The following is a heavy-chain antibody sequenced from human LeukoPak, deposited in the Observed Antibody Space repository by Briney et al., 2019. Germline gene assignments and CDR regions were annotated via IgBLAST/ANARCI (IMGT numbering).Heavy chain of an antibody. CDR1: GFTFSSYA. D-gene: IGHD2-2*01. V-gene: IGHV3-23*01. J-gene: IGHJ4*02. Sequence: GGSLRLSCAASGFTFSSYAMSWVRRAPGKGLEWVSAISGSGGSTYYADSVKGRFTISRDNSKNTLYLQMNSLRAEDTAVYYCAKVPTTYCSSTSCYADYWGQGTLVTVSS. CDR3: AKVPTTYCSSTSCYADY. CDR2: ISGSGGST.